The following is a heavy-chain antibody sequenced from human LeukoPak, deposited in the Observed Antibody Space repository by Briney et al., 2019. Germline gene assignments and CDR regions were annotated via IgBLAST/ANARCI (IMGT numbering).Heavy chain of an antibody. J-gene: IGHJ4*02. D-gene: IGHD1-26*01. Sequence: PGGSLRLSCAASGFTFSGYPMSWVRQAPGKGLEWVSGISTGGGDTYYADSVKGRSTISRDNSKNTLYLQMNSLRAEDTAVYYCAKGDSGSYQYYFDCWGQGTLVTVSS. V-gene: IGHV3-23*01. CDR2: ISTGGGDT. CDR1: GFTFSGYP. CDR3: AKGDSGSYQYYFDC.